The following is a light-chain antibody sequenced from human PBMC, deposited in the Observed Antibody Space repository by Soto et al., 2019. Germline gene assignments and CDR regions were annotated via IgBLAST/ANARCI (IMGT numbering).Light chain of an antibody. CDR3: CSYAGSSTWV. CDR2: EGS. V-gene: IGLV2-23*01. J-gene: IGLJ3*02. CDR1: SSDVGSYNL. Sequence: QSVLTQPASVSGSPGQSITISCTGTSSDVGSYNLVSLYQQHPGKAPKLMIYEGSKRPSGVSNRFSGSKSGNTASLTISGIQAEDEADYYCCSYAGSSTWVFGGGTKLTVL.